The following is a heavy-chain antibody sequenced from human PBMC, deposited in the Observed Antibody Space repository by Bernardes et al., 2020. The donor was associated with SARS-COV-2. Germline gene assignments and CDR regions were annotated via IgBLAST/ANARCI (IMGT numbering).Heavy chain of an antibody. J-gene: IGHJ4*02. CDR1: GFTFRDYW. CDR2: INTDGSTP. D-gene: IGHD4-17*01. V-gene: IGHV3-74*01. Sequence: GGSLRLSCAASGFTFRDYWMHWVRQAPGKGLVWVSRINTDGSTPNYADSVTGRFTISRDNARNTVYLQMNSLRAEDTAVYYCARAGDYRFAYWGQGNLVTVSS. CDR3: ARAGDYRFAY.